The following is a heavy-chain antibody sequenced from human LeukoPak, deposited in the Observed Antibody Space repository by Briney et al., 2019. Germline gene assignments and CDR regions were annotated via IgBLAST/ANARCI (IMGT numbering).Heavy chain of an antibody. CDR3: ARSGIAAAGYYYYYYMDV. D-gene: IGHD6-13*01. V-gene: IGHV1-69*05. J-gene: IGHJ6*03. CDR1: GGTFSSYA. CDR2: IIPIFGTA. Sequence: GASVKVSFKASGGTFSSYAISWVRQAPGQGLEWMGGIIPIFGTANYAQKFQGRVTITTDESTSTAYMELSSLRSEDTAVYYCARSGIAAAGYYYYYYMDVWGKGTTVTVSS.